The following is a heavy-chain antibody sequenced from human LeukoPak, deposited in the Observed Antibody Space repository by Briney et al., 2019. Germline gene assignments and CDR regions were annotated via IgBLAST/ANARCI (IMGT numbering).Heavy chain of an antibody. V-gene: IGHV4-61*02. D-gene: IGHD4-17*01. J-gene: IGHJ4*02. CDR1: GGSISSGSYY. CDR3: ARVRSDYGDLNFDY. Sequence: SQTLSLTCTVSGGSISSGSYYWSWIRQPAGKGLEWIGRIYTSGSTYYNPSLKSRVTISVDTSKNQFSLKLSSVTAADTAVYYCARVRSDYGDLNFDYWGQGTLVTVSS. CDR2: IYTSGST.